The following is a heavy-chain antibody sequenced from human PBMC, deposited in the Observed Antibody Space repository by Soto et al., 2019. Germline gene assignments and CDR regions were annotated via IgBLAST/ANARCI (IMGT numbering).Heavy chain of an antibody. CDR1: GYTFTSYG. J-gene: IGHJ4*02. D-gene: IGHD1-26*01. CDR3: SRFGAYGSH. CDR2: INANNGDT. Sequence: QVQLVQSGPELKKPGASVKVSCKASGYTFTSYGISWVRQAPGQGLEWMGRINANNGDTDYRQKFQGRITITADASTDTVYMDLRNLTTDDTGVYYCSRFGAYGSHWGQGTQITVSS. V-gene: IGHV1-18*04.